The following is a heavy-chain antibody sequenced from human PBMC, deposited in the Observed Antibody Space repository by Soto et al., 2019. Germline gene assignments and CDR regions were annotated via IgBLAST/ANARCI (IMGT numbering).Heavy chain of an antibody. Sequence: QITLKESGPTLVKPTQTLTLTCTFSGFSLSTSGVGVGWIRQPPGKALEWLALIYWDDDKRYSPSLKSRLTITKDTSKNQVVLTMTNMDPVDTATYYFAHSFCTNGVCPVNWFEPWGQGILVTVSS. J-gene: IGHJ5*02. CDR3: AHSFCTNGVCPVNWFEP. V-gene: IGHV2-5*02. CDR1: GFSLSTSGVG. CDR2: IYWDDDK. D-gene: IGHD2-8*01.